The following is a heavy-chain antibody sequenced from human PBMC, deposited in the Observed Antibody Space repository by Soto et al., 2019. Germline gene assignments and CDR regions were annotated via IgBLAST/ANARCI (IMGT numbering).Heavy chain of an antibody. Sequence: EVQLVESGGGLVNPGGSLRLSCAVSGVTLTNVWMNWVRQAPGEGPEWVGRIRSKTDGGTTDYAAPVRGRFTISRDDSENTLYLRMNSLKTEDTAVYYCSHGYYQYFESWCQGTLVTVSS. D-gene: IGHD5-18*01. V-gene: IGHV3-15*07. CDR2: IRSKTDGGTT. CDR1: GVTLTNVW. J-gene: IGHJ4*02. CDR3: SHGYYQYFES.